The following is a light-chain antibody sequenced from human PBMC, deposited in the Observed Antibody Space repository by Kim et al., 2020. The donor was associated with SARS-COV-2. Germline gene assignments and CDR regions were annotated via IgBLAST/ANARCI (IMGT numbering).Light chain of an antibody. CDR3: SSWDRRLSAWV. Sequence: QAARSTRTGNSRTVDNEEAAWLQQVPGHTTELLYYRNKKRPEGIKERFNESRSGDTAYLTITGLQHEDEAEYFCSSWDRRLSAWVFGGGNQLT. CDR2: RNK. V-gene: IGLV10-54*04. CDR1: SRTVDNEE. J-gene: IGLJ3*02.